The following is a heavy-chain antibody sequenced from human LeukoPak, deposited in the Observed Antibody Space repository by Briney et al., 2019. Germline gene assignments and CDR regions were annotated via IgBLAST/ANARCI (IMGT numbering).Heavy chain of an antibody. J-gene: IGHJ5*02. V-gene: IGHV3-48*03. CDR1: GFTFSSYE. Sequence: GGSLRLSCAASGFTFSSYEMNWVRQAPGKGLEWVSYISSSGSTIYYADSVKGRFTISRDNSKNTLYLQMNSLRAEDTAVYYCAKGEQQLRGDWFDPWGQGTLVTVSS. CDR3: AKGEQQLRGDWFDP. CDR2: ISSSGSTI. D-gene: IGHD6-13*01.